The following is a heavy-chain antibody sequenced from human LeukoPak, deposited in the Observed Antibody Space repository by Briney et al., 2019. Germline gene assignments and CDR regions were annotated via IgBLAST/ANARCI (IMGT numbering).Heavy chain of an antibody. Sequence: SETLSLTCTVSGGSISSYYWSWIRQPPGKGLEWIGYIYYSGSTNYNPSLKSRVTISVDTSKNQFSLKLSSVTAADTAVYYCATGDYSGYFDYWGQGTLVTVSS. D-gene: IGHD5-12*01. CDR1: GGSISSYY. CDR2: IYYSGST. CDR3: ATGDYSGYFDY. V-gene: IGHV4-59*01. J-gene: IGHJ4*02.